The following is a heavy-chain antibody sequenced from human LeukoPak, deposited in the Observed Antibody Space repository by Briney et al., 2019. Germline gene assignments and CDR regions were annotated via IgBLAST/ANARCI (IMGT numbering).Heavy chain of an antibody. CDR1: GFTFSTYW. V-gene: IGHV3-7*01. Sequence: GGSLRLSCSASGFTFSTYWMSWVRQAPGKGLEWVANMRRDGNEIYYLDSVRGRFTISRDNAKNSLYLQMSSLRAEDTAVYYCARVGARQILEYWGQGTLVTVSS. CDR3: ARVGARQILEY. CDR2: MRRDGNEI. D-gene: IGHD4-17*01. J-gene: IGHJ4*02.